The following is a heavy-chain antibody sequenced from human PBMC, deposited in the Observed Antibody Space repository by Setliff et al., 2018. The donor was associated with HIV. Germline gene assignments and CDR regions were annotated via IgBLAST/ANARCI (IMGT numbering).Heavy chain of an antibody. CDR2: IHVSGTT. CDR3: ARKHLVNVFDY. J-gene: IGHJ4*02. CDR1: GGSITSGSDY. D-gene: IGHD3-22*01. Sequence: SETLSLTCTVSGGSITSGSDYWSWIRQPAGEGLEWIGHIHVSGTTNYNPSLKSRVTISVDTSKNQFSLRVNSVTAADTAVYYCARKHLVNVFDYWGQGTRVTVSS. V-gene: IGHV4-61*10.